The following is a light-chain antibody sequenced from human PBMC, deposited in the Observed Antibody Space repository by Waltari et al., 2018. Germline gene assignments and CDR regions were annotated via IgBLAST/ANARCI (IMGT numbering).Light chain of an antibody. V-gene: IGLV2-14*03. J-gene: IGLJ2*01. CDR3: SSYSTSSSLIL. Sequence: QSALSQPASVSGSPGQSITLSCTGASSHVGGHDYVSWYQQHPGKAPKLIIRDVNNRPSGVSNRFSGSKSGNTASLTISGLQAEDEADYYCSSYSTSSSLILFGEGTKVTVL. CDR1: SSHVGGHDY. CDR2: DVN.